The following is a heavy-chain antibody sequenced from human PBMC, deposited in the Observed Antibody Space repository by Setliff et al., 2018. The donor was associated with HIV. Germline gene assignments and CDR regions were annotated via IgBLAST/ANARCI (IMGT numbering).Heavy chain of an antibody. D-gene: IGHD3-22*01. V-gene: IGHV4-34*01. CDR2: ISQNGDT. CDR3: ASPTYVYDSSGYYYGLPNWYFDL. Sequence: SETLSLTCGVSGGSFSGHYWSWIRQTPGKGLEWIGEISQNGDTNYNPSLTRRVILSVDSSKKQVSLKLSSVTAADSAVYYCASPTYVYDSSGYYYGLPNWYFDLWGRGTLVTVSS. CDR1: GGSFSGHY. J-gene: IGHJ2*01.